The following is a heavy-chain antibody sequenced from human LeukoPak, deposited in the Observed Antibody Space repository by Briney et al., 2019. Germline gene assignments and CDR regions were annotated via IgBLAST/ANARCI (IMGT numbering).Heavy chain of an antibody. CDR2: IYYSGST. V-gene: IGHV4-39*07. J-gene: IGHJ6*03. CDR3: ASRYYYYYYMDV. CDR1: GGSISSSSYY. Sequence: SETLSLTCTVSGGSISSSSYYWGWIRQPPGKGLEWIGSIYYSGSTDYNPSLKSRVTISVDTSKNQFSLKLSSVTAADTAVYYCASRYYYYYYMDVWGKGTTVTISS.